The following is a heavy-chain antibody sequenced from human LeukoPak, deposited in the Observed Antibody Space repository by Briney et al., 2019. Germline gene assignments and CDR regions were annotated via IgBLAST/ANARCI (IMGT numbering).Heavy chain of an antibody. J-gene: IGHJ4*02. D-gene: IGHD2-2*01. Sequence: ASVNVSRMASGYTFTGYYMHWVRQAAGQGLEWMGWINPNSGGTNYAQKFQGRVTMTRDTSISTAYMELSRLRSDDTAVYYCARGLGGIVVVPAAVDYWGQGTLVTVSS. V-gene: IGHV1-2*02. CDR1: GYTFTGYY. CDR3: ARGLGGIVVVPAAVDY. CDR2: INPNSGGT.